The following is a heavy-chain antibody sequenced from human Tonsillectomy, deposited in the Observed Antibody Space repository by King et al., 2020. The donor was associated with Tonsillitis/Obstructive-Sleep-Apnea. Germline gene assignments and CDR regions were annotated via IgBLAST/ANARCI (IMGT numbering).Heavy chain of an antibody. CDR2: IDPSDSYT. V-gene: IGHV5-10-1*03. J-gene: IGHJ4*02. D-gene: IGHD2-2*01. Sequence: VQLVESGAEVKKPGESLRISCKGSGYSFTSYWIGWVRQMPGKGLEWMGRIDPSDSYTNYSPSFQGHVTISADTSISTAYLQWSSLKASDTAMYYCAGRDTKLERYCSSTSCLYYWGQGTLVTVSS. CDR3: AGRDTKLERYCSSTSCLYY. CDR1: GYSFTSYW.